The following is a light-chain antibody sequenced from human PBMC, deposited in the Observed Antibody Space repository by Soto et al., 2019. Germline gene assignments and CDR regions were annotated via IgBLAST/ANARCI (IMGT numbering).Light chain of an antibody. CDR1: QSISSY. J-gene: IGKJ1*01. Sequence: DIQMTQSPSSLSASVGDRVTITCRASQSISSYLNWYQMNPGKAPKLLIYAASTLQSGGPSRFSGSASGTDFTLTIASLQPEDFATYYCQQSYITPWTFGQGTKVEIK. V-gene: IGKV1-39*01. CDR3: QQSYITPWT. CDR2: AAS.